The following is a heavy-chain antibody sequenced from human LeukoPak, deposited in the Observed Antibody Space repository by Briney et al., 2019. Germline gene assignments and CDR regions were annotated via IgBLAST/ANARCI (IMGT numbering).Heavy chain of an antibody. V-gene: IGHV4-59*08. D-gene: IGHD3-22*01. CDR2: ISDIGSI. CDR1: GGSISSYY. J-gene: IGHJ4*02. CDR3: ARHVPYYYDSSGFLRPQYYFDY. Sequence: SETLSLTCTVSGGSISSYYWSWIRQPPGKGLEWIAYISDIGSINYNPSLKSRVTISVDTSKNQFSLKLSSVTAADTAVYYCARHVPYYYDSSGFLRPQYYFDYWGQGTLVTVSS.